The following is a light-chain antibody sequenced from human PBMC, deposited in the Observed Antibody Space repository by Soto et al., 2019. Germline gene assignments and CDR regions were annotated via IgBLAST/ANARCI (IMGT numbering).Light chain of an antibody. CDR1: SSDVGGYNY. Sequence: QSALTQPASVSGSPGQSITISCTGTSSDVGGYNYVSWYQQHPGKAPKLMIYDVNNRPSGVSNRFSGSKSGNTASLTISGLQAEGEGDYYCSSYTSSITLVFGRGTKLTVL. V-gene: IGLV2-14*01. J-gene: IGLJ2*01. CDR3: SSYTSSITLV. CDR2: DVN.